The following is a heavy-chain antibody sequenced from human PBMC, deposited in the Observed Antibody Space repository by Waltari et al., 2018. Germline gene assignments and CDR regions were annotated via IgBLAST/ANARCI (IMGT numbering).Heavy chain of an antibody. V-gene: IGHV4-38-2*02. CDR1: GYSISSGYY. J-gene: IGHJ5*02. CDR2: IYHSGST. CDR3: ARDQTSGNWFDP. Sequence: QVQLQESGPGLLTPSGTLSLTCAVSGYSISSGYYWCWIRQPPGKGLEWIGSIYHSGSTYYNPSLNSRVPISVDTSKNQFSLKLSSVTAADTAVYYCARDQTSGNWFDPWGQGTLVTVSS. D-gene: IGHD3-10*01.